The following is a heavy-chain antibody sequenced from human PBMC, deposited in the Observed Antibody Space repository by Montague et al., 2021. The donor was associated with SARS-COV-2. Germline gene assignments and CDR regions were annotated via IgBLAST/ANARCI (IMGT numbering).Heavy chain of an antibody. Sequence: SETLSLTCTVSGGSISSSSYYWGWIRQPPGKGLEWIGSIYYSGSTYYNPSLKSRVTISVDTSKNQFSLKLSSVTAADTAVYYCVRSRAERYFDWARLDDHVRPCNFDFWGQGPLFTFSS. CDR3: VRSRAERYFDWARLDDHVRPCNFDF. CDR2: IYYSGST. CDR1: GGSISSSSYY. D-gene: IGHD3-9*01. J-gene: IGHJ4*02. V-gene: IGHV4-39*01.